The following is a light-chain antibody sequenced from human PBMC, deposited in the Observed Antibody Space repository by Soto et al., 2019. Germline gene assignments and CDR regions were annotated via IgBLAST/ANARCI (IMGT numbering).Light chain of an antibody. V-gene: IGLV2-14*01. CDR1: SNDVGAYNF. Sequence: QSALTQPASVSGSPGQSITISCSGTSNDVGAYNFVSWYQQHPGKAPKLIIFEVTNRPSGVSNRFSGSKSGNMASLTISGLQAEDEGDYYCSSYTTSSALVVFGGGTKVTVL. J-gene: IGLJ2*01. CDR2: EVT. CDR3: SSYTTSSALVV.